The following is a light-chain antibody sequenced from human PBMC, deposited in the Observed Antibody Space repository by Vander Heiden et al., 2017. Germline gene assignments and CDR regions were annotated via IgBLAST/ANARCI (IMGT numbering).Light chain of an antibody. CDR1: QSISDY. J-gene: IGKJ1*01. Sequence: DIQMTQSPSSLSASAGDTVIITCRSSQSISDYINWYQQKPGKAPKLVISALSSLQSGVPSRFSGSGYGTDFILTINSLQPEDLAAYYCQLNDSPPPWTFGQGTKVEIK. CDR2: ALS. CDR3: QLNDSPPPWT. V-gene: IGKV1-39*01.